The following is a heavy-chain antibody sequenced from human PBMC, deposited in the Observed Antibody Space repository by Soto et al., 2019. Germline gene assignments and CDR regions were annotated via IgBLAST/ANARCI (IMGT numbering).Heavy chain of an antibody. D-gene: IGHD3-22*01. J-gene: IGHJ3*02. CDR2: FDPEDGET. Sequence: ASVKVSCKVSGYTLTELSMHWVRQAPGKGLEWMGGFDPEDGETIYAQKFQGRVTMTEDTSTDTAYMELSSLRSEDTAVYYCATDQVNSSGYYYVLSNALDIWGQGTMVTVSS. V-gene: IGHV1-24*01. CDR1: GYTLTELS. CDR3: ATDQVNSSGYYYVLSNALDI.